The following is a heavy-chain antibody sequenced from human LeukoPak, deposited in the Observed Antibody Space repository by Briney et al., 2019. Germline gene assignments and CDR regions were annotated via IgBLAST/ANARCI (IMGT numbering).Heavy chain of an antibody. D-gene: IGHD6-13*01. CDR2: LWYDGSNI. CDR1: GFTFSSYD. CDR3: ARDYLGAAAGKSRRFDY. J-gene: IGHJ4*02. Sequence: GGSLRLSCAASGFTFSSYDMHWGRQAPGEGLERGAVLWYDGSNIYYADSVKGRFTISRDNSKNTLYLQMNSLRAEDTAVYYCARDYLGAAAGKSRRFDYWGEGTLVTVSS. V-gene: IGHV3-33*01.